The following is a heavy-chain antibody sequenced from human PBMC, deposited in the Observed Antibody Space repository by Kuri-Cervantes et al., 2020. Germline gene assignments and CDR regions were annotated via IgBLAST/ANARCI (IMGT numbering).Heavy chain of an antibody. Sequence: GGSLRLSCAASGFTFSSYGMHWVRQAPGKGLEWVSAISGSGGSTYYADSVKGRFTISRDNSKNTLYLQMNSLRAEDTAVYYCAKVVAYGSGSYYNDWGQGTLVTVSS. V-gene: IGHV3-23*01. D-gene: IGHD3-10*01. CDR3: AKVVAYGSGSYYND. J-gene: IGHJ4*02. CDR2: ISGSGGST. CDR1: GFTFSSYG.